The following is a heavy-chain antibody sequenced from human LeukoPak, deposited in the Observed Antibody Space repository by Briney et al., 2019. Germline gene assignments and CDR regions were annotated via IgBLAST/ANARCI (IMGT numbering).Heavy chain of an antibody. CDR2: ITSNSSTI. V-gene: IGHV3-48*02. Sequence: GGSLRLSCAASGFTFSIYAMNWVRQAPGKGLEWVSYITSNSSTIYYADSVKGRFTISRDNAKNSLHLQMNSLRDEDTAVYYCARDGLDAFDMWGQGTMVTVSS. J-gene: IGHJ3*02. CDR1: GFTFSIYA. D-gene: IGHD3/OR15-3a*01. CDR3: ARDGLDAFDM.